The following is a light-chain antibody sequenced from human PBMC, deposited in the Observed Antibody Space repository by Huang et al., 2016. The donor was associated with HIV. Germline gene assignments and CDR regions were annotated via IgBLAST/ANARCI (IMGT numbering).Light chain of an antibody. J-gene: IGKJ5*01. CDR2: TAS. CDR1: QSVSTS. V-gene: IGKV3-15*01. Sequence: EIVMTQSPATLSVSPGEGATLSCRASQSVSTSLAWYQQKPGQAPRLLIYTASTRATHIPGRFSGSGSGTEFTLTISSLQSEDFALYYCQQYNDWPLTFGQGTRLEMK. CDR3: QQYNDWPLT.